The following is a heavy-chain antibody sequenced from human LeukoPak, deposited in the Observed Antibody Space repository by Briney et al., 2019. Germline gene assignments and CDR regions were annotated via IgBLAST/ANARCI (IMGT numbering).Heavy chain of an antibody. J-gene: IGHJ5*02. D-gene: IGHD2-15*01. CDR1: GGSFSGYY. Sequence: PSETLSLTCAVYGGSFSGYYWSWIRQPPGKGLEWIGEINHSGSTNYNPSLKSRVTISVDTSKNQFSLKLSSVTAADTAVYYCLSCYGGGSEYNWFDPWGQGTLVTVSS. CDR2: INHSGST. V-gene: IGHV4-34*03. CDR3: LSCYGGGSEYNWFDP.